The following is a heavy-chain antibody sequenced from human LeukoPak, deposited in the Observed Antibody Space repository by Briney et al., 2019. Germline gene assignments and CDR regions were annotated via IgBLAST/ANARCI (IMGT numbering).Heavy chain of an antibody. CDR1: GGSISSYY. CDR2: IYYSGGT. V-gene: IGHV4-59*01. J-gene: IGHJ4*02. D-gene: IGHD1-26*01. CDR3: AREARSGFDY. Sequence: SETLSLTCTVSGGSISSYYWSWIRQPPGKGLEWIGYIYYSGGTNYNPSLKSRVTISVDTSKNQFSLKLSSVTAADTAVYYCAREARSGFDYWGQGTLVTVSS.